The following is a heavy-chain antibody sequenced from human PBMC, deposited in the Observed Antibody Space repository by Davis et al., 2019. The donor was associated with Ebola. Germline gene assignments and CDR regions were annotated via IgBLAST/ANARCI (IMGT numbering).Heavy chain of an antibody. CDR1: GFTSSSYT. CDR3: ARDSGRWELRGAVDY. J-gene: IGHJ4*02. CDR2: TRGSSGYI. D-gene: IGHD1-26*01. V-gene: IGHV3-21*01. Sequence: PGRSLRLSCAPSGFTSSSYTMNCVRQPQGKGLEWVSSTRGSSGYIYYADSVTGRFTIPRDNAKNSLYLQVNSLGTADTAVYYCARDSGRWELRGAVDYWGQGTLVTVSS.